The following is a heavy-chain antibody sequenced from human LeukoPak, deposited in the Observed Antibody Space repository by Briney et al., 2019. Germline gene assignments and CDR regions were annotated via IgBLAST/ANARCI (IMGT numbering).Heavy chain of an antibody. J-gene: IGHJ6*02. V-gene: IGHV3-30*18. CDR3: AKERRSGSYSYYYGMYV. Sequence: GGSLRLSCAASGFTFSSYGMHWVRQAPGKGLEWVAVISYDGSNKYYADSVKGRFTISRDNSKNTLYLQMNSLRAEDTAVYYCAKERRSGSYSYYYGMYVWGQGTTVTVSS. CDR1: GFTFSSYG. CDR2: ISYDGSNK. D-gene: IGHD1-26*01.